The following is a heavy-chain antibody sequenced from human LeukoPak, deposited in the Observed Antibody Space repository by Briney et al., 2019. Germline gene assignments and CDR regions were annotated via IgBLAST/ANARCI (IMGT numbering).Heavy chain of an antibody. Sequence: GSVKVSCKASGYTFTGYYMHWVRQAPGQGLEWMGWINPNSGGTNYAQKFQGRVTMTRDTSISTAYMELSRLRSDDTAVYYCARDSSSCYYFDYWGQGTLVTVSS. CDR1: GYTFTGYY. CDR2: INPNSGGT. V-gene: IGHV1-2*02. J-gene: IGHJ4*02. D-gene: IGHD6-13*01. CDR3: ARDSSSCYYFDY.